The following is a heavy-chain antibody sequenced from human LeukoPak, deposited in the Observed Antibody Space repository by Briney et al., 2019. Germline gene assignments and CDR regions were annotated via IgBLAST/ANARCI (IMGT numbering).Heavy chain of an antibody. Sequence: SETLSLTCTVSGGSISTFYWSWIRQSPGKGLEWIGYVFYSGGTKYNPSLKSRVTISIDTSKNLLSLKLSSVTAADTAVYYCATHDGYTFFDNWGQGILVTVSS. D-gene: IGHD5-24*01. J-gene: IGHJ4*02. V-gene: IGHV4-59*08. CDR2: VFYSGGT. CDR3: ATHDGYTFFDN. CDR1: GGSISTFY.